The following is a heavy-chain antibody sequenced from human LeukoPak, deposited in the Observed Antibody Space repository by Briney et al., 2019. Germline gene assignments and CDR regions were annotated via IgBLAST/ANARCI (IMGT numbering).Heavy chain of an antibody. V-gene: IGHV1-18*01. J-gene: IGHJ5*02. CDR1: GYTFTSYG. D-gene: IGHD3-22*01. Sequence: ASVKVSCKASGYTFTSYGISWVRQAPGQGLEWMGWISAYSGNTNYAQKLQGRVTMTTDASTSTAYMELRSLRSDDTAVYYCAREDAYDSSGYYWFDPWGQGTLVTVSS. CDR3: AREDAYDSSGYYWFDP. CDR2: ISAYSGNT.